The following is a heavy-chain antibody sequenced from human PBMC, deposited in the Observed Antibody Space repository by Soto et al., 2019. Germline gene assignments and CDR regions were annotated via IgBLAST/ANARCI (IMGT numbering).Heavy chain of an antibody. CDR2: ISGSGGST. CDR3: AKGWDIVVVPAAMDGYFDL. J-gene: IGHJ2*01. CDR1: GFTFSSYA. V-gene: IGHV3-23*01. D-gene: IGHD2-2*01. Sequence: SGGSLRLSCAASGFTFSSYAMSWVRQAPGKGLEWVSAISGSGGSTYYADSVKGRFTVSRDNSKNTLYLQMNSLRAEDTAVYYCAKGWDIVVVPAAMDGYFDLWGRGTLVTVSS.